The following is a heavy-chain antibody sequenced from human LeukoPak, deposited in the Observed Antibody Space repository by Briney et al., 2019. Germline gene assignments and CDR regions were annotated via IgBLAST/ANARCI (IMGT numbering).Heavy chain of an antibody. V-gene: IGHV3-30*04. D-gene: IGHD3-10*01. Sequence: PGGSLRLSCAASGFTFSTYPMHWVRQPPGKGLEWVTVISYDGSTENYADSVKGRFIISRDNSKSTVFLHMNSLRAEDTAVYYCARDHQYYYGSGRAFDIWGQGTMVTVS. CDR3: ARDHQYYYGSGRAFDI. CDR2: ISYDGSTE. CDR1: GFTFSTYP. J-gene: IGHJ3*02.